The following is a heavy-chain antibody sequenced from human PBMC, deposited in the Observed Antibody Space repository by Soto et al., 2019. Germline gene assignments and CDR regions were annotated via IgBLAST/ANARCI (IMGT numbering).Heavy chain of an antibody. CDR1: GFTFSSYG. J-gene: IGHJ4*02. CDR3: AIDTLRQTVTALHY. CDR2: ISYDGSNN. Sequence: QVQLVESGGGLVQPGRSLRLSCAASGFTFSSYGMHWVRQAPGKGLGWVAVISYDGSNNYYADSVEGRFTVSRDNSKNTLYLQMNILRAEDTAVYYGAIDTLRQTVTALHYCGQGTLVTVSS. V-gene: IGHV3-30*03. D-gene: IGHD2-21*02.